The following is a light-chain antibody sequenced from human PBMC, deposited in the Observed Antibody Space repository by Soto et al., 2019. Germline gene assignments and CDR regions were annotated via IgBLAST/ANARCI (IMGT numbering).Light chain of an antibody. CDR3: CSYAGSSTYV. V-gene: IGLV2-23*01. CDR2: EGS. CDR1: SSDVGSYNL. Sequence: QSALTQPASVSGSPGQSIIISCTGTSSDVGSYNLVSWYQQHPGKAPKFMIYEGSKRPSGVSNRFSGSKSGNTASLTISGLQAEDEADYYCCSYAGSSTYVFGTGTKVT. J-gene: IGLJ1*01.